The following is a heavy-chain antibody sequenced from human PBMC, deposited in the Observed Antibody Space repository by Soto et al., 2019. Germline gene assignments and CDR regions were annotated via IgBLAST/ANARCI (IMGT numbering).Heavy chain of an antibody. CDR3: AMVDVYVTPSRQDV. D-gene: IGHD3-16*01. Sequence: QVHLVQSGAEVKNPGASVKVSCKASGYSFTRYGIGWARQAPGQGLEWMGWINAYNGNTNYAQNLEGRLTLTTDTSTTTVYMELRSLRSNDTAIYYCAMVDVYVTPSRQDVWGQGTTGTVAS. CDR1: GYSFTRYG. J-gene: IGHJ6*02. CDR2: INAYNGNT. V-gene: IGHV1-18*01.